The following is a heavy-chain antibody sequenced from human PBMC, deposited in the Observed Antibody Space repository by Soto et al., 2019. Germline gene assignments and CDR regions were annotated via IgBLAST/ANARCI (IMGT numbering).Heavy chain of an antibody. V-gene: IGHV4-61*01. D-gene: IGHD6-19*01. J-gene: IGHJ4*02. CDR1: GGSVSDKTYY. Sequence: PSETLSLTCSVSGGSVSDKTYYWSWIRQPPGKRLEWIGYVYYSGTTNYNPSLKSRVTISVDTSKNQFSLKLSSVTAADTAVYYCASSAKQWLVTPQHYFDYWGQGTLVTV. CDR3: ASSAKQWLVTPQHYFDY. CDR2: VYYSGTT.